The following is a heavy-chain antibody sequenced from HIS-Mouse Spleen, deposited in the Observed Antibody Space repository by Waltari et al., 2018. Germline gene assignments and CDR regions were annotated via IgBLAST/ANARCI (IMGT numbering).Heavy chain of an antibody. CDR3: ARAGGNPPPQLYAFDI. J-gene: IGHJ3*02. D-gene: IGHD2-8*01. CDR1: GFTFSTYW. V-gene: IGHV3-74*01. Sequence: EVQLVESGGGLVQPGGSLRLSCAASGFTFSTYWMHWVRQPPGKGLVWVSRINIDGSSTSYADSVKGRFTISRDNAKNTLYLQMNSLRAEDTAVYYCARAGGNPPPQLYAFDIWGQGTMVTVSS. CDR2: INIDGSST.